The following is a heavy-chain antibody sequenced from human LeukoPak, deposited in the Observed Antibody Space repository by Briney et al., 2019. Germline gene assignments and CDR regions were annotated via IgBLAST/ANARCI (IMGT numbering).Heavy chain of an antibody. CDR2: ISAYNGNT. CDR1: RYTFTSYG. CDR3: ARAGISYDIVVVPALINLDY. D-gene: IGHD2-2*01. Sequence: ASVKVSCEASRYTFTSYGISWVRQATGQGLEWMGWISAYNGNTNYAQKLQGRVTMTTDTSTSTAYMELRSLRSDDTAVYYCARAGISYDIVVVPALINLDYWGQGTLVTVSS. J-gene: IGHJ4*02. V-gene: IGHV1-18*01.